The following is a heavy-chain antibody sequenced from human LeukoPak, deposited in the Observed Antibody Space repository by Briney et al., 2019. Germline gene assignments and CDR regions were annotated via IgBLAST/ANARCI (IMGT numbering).Heavy chain of an antibody. D-gene: IGHD2/OR15-2a*01. CDR1: GFTLTNFA. V-gene: IGHV3-64*01. J-gene: IGHJ4*02. CDR3: ARGGSLSAYDS. Sequence: GGSLRVSCATSGFTLTNFAMHCVREAPGKGLEYVSAMSSDGGTTYYANSVRGRFTMSRDKSKHAVYLHMGSLRPDDMPVYYCARGGSLSAYDSWGQGTLVTVSS. CDR2: MSSDGGTT.